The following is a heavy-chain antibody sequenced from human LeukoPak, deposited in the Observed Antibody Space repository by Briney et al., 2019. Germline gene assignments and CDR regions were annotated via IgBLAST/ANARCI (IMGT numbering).Heavy chain of an antibody. D-gene: IGHD3-9*01. CDR3: ARDPFPHFDRGWFDY. V-gene: IGHV1-2*02. CDR1: GYTFTGYY. J-gene: IGHJ4*02. CDR2: INPNSGGT. Sequence: ASVKVSCKASGYTFTGYYMHWVRQAPGQGLEWMGWINPNSGGTNYAQKLQGRVTMTTDTSTSTAYMELRSLRSDDTAVYYCARDPFPHFDRGWFDYWGQGTLVTVSS.